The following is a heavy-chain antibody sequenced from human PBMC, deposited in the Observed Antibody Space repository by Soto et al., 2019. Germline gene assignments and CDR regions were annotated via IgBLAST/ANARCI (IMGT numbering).Heavy chain of an antibody. D-gene: IGHD6-6*01. V-gene: IGHV1-8*01. Sequence: GASVKVSCKASGYTFTSYDINWVRQATGQGLEWMGWMNPNSGNTGYAQKFQGRVTMTRNTSISTAYMELSSLRSEDTAVYYCGRKKGSSSQYYYYYMDVWGKGTTVTVSS. CDR3: GRKKGSSSQYYYYYMDV. CDR1: GYTFTSYD. CDR2: MNPNSGNT. J-gene: IGHJ6*03.